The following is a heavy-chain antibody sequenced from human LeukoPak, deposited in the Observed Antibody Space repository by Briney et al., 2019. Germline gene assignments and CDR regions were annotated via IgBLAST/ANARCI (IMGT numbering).Heavy chain of an antibody. D-gene: IGHD1-1*01. V-gene: IGHV6-1*01. Sequence: SQTLSLTCAISGDSVSSNSAAWNWVRQSPSRGLEWLGRTYYRSKWYTYYAASVKSRIAINRDTSKNQFSLQLNSVTPEDTAVYYCARSTGPIDYWGQGTLVTVSS. CDR3: ARSTGPIDY. J-gene: IGHJ4*02. CDR1: GDSVSSNSAA. CDR2: TYYRSKWYT.